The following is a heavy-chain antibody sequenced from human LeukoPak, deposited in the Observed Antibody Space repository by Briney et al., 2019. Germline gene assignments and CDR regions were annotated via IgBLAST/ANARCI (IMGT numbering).Heavy chain of an antibody. CDR3: ARQREYYESSGYYSFDY. Sequence: TSETLSLTCTVSGGSISGDHWNWIRQPPGKGLERIGYIYYSGNTNYNPSLKSRVTISVDTSKNQFSLRLSSVTAADTAVYYCARQREYYESSGYYSFDYWGQGALVTVSS. CDR2: IYYSGNT. V-gene: IGHV4-59*08. D-gene: IGHD3-22*01. J-gene: IGHJ4*02. CDR1: GGSISGDH.